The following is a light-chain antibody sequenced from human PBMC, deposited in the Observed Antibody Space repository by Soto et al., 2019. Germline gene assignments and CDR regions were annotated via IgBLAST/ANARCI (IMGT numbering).Light chain of an antibody. V-gene: IGLV6-57*04. CDR2: EDN. CDR1: SGSIASNY. J-gene: IGLJ3*02. CDR3: QSFYSSNHGV. Sequence: NFMLTQPHSVSESPGKTVTISCTRSSGSIASNYVQWYQQRPGSAPTTVIYEDNERPSGVPDRFSGSIDSSSNSASLTVSGLKTEDEADYYCQSFYSSNHGVFVGRTKLTVL.